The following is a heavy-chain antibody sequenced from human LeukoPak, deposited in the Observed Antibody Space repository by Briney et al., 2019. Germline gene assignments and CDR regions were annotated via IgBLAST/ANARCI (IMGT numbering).Heavy chain of an antibody. Sequence: PGGSLTLSCVASGLSVSINYMSGARQAPGKGLEWVLVIYSDGSSYYAESVKGRFTISRDNSKNTLYIQMNSLRAEDTAVYYCARSFYDILIGYYQYFDYWGQGTLVTVSS. D-gene: IGHD3-9*01. CDR2: IYSDGSS. J-gene: IGHJ4*02. CDR1: GLSVSINY. CDR3: ARSFYDILIGYYQYFDY. V-gene: IGHV3-66*01.